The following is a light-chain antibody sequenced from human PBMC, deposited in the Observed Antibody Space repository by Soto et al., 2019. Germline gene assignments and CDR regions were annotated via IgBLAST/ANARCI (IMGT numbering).Light chain of an antibody. V-gene: IGKV1-5*01. CDR3: QQYNSLWT. J-gene: IGKJ1*01. CDR2: DAS. Sequence: DIQMTQSPSTLSASVGDRVTITCRASQTITRWMAWYQQKPGKAPKLLIYDASTLESGVPSRFSGSRSGTEFTLTISNLQPDDFATYYCQQYNSLWTFGQGTKVDIK. CDR1: QTITRW.